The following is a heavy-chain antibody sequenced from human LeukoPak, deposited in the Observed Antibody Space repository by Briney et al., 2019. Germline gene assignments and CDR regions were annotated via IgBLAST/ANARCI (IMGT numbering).Heavy chain of an antibody. CDR3: ARDRTVTSASTGLYMDV. Sequence: SETLSLTCTVSGGSTSNYYWSWIRQPPGKGLEWIGRVYTSGSTYYNPSLKSRVAISVDTSKNQFSLKLSSVTAADTAVYYCARDRTVTSASTGLYMDVWGKGTTVTVSS. CDR1: GGSTSNYY. CDR2: VYTSGST. D-gene: IGHD4-17*01. V-gene: IGHV4-4*07. J-gene: IGHJ6*03.